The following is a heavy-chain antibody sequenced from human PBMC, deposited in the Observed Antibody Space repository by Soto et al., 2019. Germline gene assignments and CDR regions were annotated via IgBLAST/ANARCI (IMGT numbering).Heavy chain of an antibody. CDR2: ISYDGSNT. CDR3: SRDDSDWFFN. J-gene: IGHJ4*02. CDR1: GFTFSSYG. V-gene: IGHV3-30*03. D-gene: IGHD3-9*01. Sequence: PVGSLRLSCVASGFTFSSYGMHWVRQAPGKGLEWVAIISYDGSNTYYADSVKGRFTISRDNSKKTAYLQMNSLESEDTAVYYCSRDDSDWFFNWGRGTLVNVSS.